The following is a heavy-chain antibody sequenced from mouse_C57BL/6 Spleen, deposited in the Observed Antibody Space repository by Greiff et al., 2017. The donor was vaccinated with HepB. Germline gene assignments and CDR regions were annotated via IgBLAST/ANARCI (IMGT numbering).Heavy chain of an antibody. CDR2: ILPGSGST. J-gene: IGHJ3*01. V-gene: IGHV1-9*01. D-gene: IGHD2-4*01. CDR3: ARLYYDYVGAY. CDR1: GYTFTGYW. Sequence: VQLQQSGAELMKPGASVKLSCKATGYTFTGYWIEWVKQRPGHGLEWIGEILPGSGSTNYNEKFKGKATFTADPSSNTAYMQLSSLTTEDSAIYYCARLYYDYVGAYWGQGTLVTVSA.